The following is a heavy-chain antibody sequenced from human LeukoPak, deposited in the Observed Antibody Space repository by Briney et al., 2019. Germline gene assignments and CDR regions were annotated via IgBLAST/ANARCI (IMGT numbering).Heavy chain of an antibody. D-gene: IGHD1-26*01. CDR2: ISVTSSYI. V-gene: IGHV3-21*01. CDR1: GFTFSNYR. J-gene: IGHJ3*02. CDR3: AREDSGSYDPGSFDI. Sequence: GGSLRLSCAASGFTFSNYRVKGVRQAPGNGLQWVSSISVTSSYIYYSDSVKGRFTISRDNANSSLSLQMHSLRAEDTSVYSCAREDSGSYDPGSFDIWGQGTLVTVSS.